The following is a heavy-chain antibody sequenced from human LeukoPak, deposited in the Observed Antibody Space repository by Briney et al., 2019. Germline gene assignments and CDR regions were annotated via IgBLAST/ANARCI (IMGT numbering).Heavy chain of an antibody. D-gene: IGHD4-23*01. CDR2: INQSGTT. V-gene: IGHV4-34*01. CDR3: ARGPSHGGKYRGFFDH. CDR1: GESFSGYC. J-gene: IGHJ4*02. Sequence: KPSETLSLTCAVYGESFSGYCWSWIRHPPGKGLEWIGEINQSGTTNYSPSLKSRVSISVDPSKNQFSLRLNSVNAADTAVYFCARGPSHGGKYRGFFDHWGQGTLVTVSS.